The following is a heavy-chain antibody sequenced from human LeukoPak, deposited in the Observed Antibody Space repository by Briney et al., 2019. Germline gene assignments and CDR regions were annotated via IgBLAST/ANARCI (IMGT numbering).Heavy chain of an antibody. V-gene: IGHV1-8*01. J-gene: IGHJ3*02. CDR2: MNPNSGNT. CDR1: GYTFTSYD. Sequence: ASVTVSCKASGYTFTSYDINWVRQAPGQGLEWMGWMNPNSGNTGYAQKFQGRVTMTRNTSISTAYMELSSLRSEDTAVYYCARIRSLYYGSGSLAFDIWGQGTMVTVSS. D-gene: IGHD3-10*01. CDR3: ARIRSLYYGSGSLAFDI.